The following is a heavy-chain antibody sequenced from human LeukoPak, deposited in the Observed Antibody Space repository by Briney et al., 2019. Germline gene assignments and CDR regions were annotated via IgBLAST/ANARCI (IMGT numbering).Heavy chain of an antibody. J-gene: IGHJ4*02. V-gene: IGHV4-39*02. D-gene: IGHD3-22*01. Sequence: SETLSLTCTVSGGSLSSSSYYWVWLRQPPGKGLEWIGSIYCSGSNYYNPALKSRVTISVDTSKNHFSLKLRSVTAADTAVYYCARASRNYYDSSGYSFDDWGQGTLVTVSS. CDR2: IYCSGSN. CDR3: ARASRNYYDSSGYSFDD. CDR1: GGSLSSSSYY.